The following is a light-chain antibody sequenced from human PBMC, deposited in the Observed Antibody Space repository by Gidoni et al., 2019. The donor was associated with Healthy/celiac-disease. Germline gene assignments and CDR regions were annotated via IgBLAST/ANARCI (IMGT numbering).Light chain of an antibody. V-gene: IGKV1-39*01. CDR2: AAS. J-gene: IGKJ1*01. Sequence: DIQMTQSPSSLSASVGDRVTITCRASQSISSYLNWYQQKPGKAPKLLIYAASSLQSRVPSRFSGSGSGTDFTLTISSLQPEDFATYYCQQSYSTPATFXQXTKVEIK. CDR3: QQSYSTPAT. CDR1: QSISSY.